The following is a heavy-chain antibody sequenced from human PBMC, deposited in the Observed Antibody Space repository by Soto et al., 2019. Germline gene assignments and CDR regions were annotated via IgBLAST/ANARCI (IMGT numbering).Heavy chain of an antibody. J-gene: IGHJ3*02. Sequence: GASVKVSCKASGYTFTSYGISWVRQAPGQGLEWMGWISAYNGNTNYAQKLQGRVTMTTDTSTSTAYMELRSLRSDDTAVYYCARDSPDDFWSGYYTGPLDAFDIWGQGTVVTVSS. CDR3: ARDSPDDFWSGYYTGPLDAFDI. D-gene: IGHD3-3*01. V-gene: IGHV1-18*01. CDR2: ISAYNGNT. CDR1: GYTFTSYG.